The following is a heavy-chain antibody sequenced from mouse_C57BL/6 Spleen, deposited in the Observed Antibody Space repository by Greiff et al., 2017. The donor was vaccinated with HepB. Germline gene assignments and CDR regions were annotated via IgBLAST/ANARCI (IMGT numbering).Heavy chain of an antibody. CDR2: INPSTGGT. CDR1: GYSFTGYY. D-gene: IGHD1-1*01. V-gene: IGHV1-42*01. J-gene: IGHJ4*01. Sequence: EVQRVESGPELVKPGASVKISCKASGYSFTGYYMNWVKQSPEKSLEWIGEINPSTGGTTYNQKFKAKATLTVDKSSSTAYMQLKSLTSEDSAVYYCARRGDYSGSYYAMDYWGQGTSVTVSS. CDR3: ARRGDYSGSYYAMDY.